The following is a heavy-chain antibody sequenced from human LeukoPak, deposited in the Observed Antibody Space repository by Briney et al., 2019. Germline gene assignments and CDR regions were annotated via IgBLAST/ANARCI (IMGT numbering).Heavy chain of an antibody. D-gene: IGHD1-26*01. CDR2: IRYDGNKE. V-gene: IGHV3-33*03. CDR3: VKDSPPRYSGSPPAY. CDR1: GFTFSYYG. J-gene: IGHJ4*02. Sequence: GWSLRLSCAASGFTFSYYGMHWVRQAPGKDLEWVAGIRYDGNKEHYADSVKGRFTISRDNAKNSLYLQMNSLRADDTAVYYCVKDSPPRYSGSPPAYWGQGTLVTVSS.